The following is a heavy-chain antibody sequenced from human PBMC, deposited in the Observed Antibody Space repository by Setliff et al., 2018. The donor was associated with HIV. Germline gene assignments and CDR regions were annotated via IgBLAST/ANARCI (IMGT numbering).Heavy chain of an antibody. CDR3: ARGQYNSGYYGEPSSYYFDS. V-gene: IGHV4-61*09. J-gene: IGHJ4*02. CDR2: IYSSGST. Sequence: SETLSLTCTVSGGSISSGSYYWNWIRQPAGKGLEWIGHIYSSGSTNYNPSLKSRVTISVDTSKNQFSLKLSSVTAADTAMYFCARGQYNSGYYGEPSSYYFDSWDQGTLVTVSS. D-gene: IGHD5-12*01. CDR1: GGSISSGSYY.